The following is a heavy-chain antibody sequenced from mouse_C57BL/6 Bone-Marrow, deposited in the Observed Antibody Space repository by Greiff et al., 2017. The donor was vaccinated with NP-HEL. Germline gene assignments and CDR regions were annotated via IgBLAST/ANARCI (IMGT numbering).Heavy chain of an antibody. CDR3: ARSGGGDYGNYFYWYFDV. D-gene: IGHD2-1*01. Sequence: QVQLQQSGAELVRPGTSVKVSCKASGYAFTNYLIEWVKHRPGQGLEWIGVINPGSGGTNYNEKFKGKATLTADKSSSTAYMQLSSLTSEDSAVYFCARSGGGDYGNYFYWYFDVWGTGTTVTVSS. J-gene: IGHJ1*03. CDR1: GYAFTNYL. CDR2: INPGSGGT. V-gene: IGHV1-54*01.